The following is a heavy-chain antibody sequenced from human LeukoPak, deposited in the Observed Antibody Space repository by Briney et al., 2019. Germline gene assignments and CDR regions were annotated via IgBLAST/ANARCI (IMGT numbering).Heavy chain of an antibody. J-gene: IGHJ3*02. Sequence: SETLSLTCSVSGGSISSGGYYWSWIRQPPGRGLEWIGHIYHSGSAYYNPSLKSRVTISVDRSKNQLSLKLTSVTAADTAVYYCARDPDREPPRDAFDIWGQGTMVTVSS. D-gene: IGHD5-24*01. CDR1: GGSISSGGYY. V-gene: IGHV4-30-2*01. CDR2: IYHSGSA. CDR3: ARDPDREPPRDAFDI.